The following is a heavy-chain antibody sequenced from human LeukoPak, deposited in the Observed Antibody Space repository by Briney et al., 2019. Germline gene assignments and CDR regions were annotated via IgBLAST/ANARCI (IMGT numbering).Heavy chain of an antibody. CDR1: GGTFISYA. D-gene: IGHD3-16*01. Sequence: SVKVSCKASGGTFISYAISWVRQAPGQGLEWMGGIIPIFGTANYAQKFQDRVTLTADKSTSTAYMDLSSLRSEATAVYFFPGGGGDNYDYWGQGTLVTVSS. CDR3: PGGGGDNYDY. CDR2: IIPIFGTA. V-gene: IGHV1-69*06. J-gene: IGHJ4*02.